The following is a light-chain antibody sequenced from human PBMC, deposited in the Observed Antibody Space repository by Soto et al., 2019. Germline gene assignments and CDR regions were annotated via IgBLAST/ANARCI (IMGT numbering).Light chain of an antibody. CDR2: EVT. J-gene: IGLJ1*01. CDR3: CSYTTSSTRV. Sequence: QSVLTQPASVSGSPGQSIAISCTGSSSDVGFYNYISWYQQHPGKVPKLIIYEVTNRPSGVSNRFSGSKSDNTASLTISGLQAEDEADYYCCSYTTSSTRVFGTGTKVTVL. CDR1: SSDVGFYNY. V-gene: IGLV2-14*01.